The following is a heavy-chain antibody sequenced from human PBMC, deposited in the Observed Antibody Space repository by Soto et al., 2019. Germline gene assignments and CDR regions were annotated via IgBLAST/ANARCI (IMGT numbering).Heavy chain of an antibody. D-gene: IGHD2-2*01. Sequence: EVQLVESGGGLVQPGGSLRLSCAASGFTFSSYSMNWVRQAPGKGLEWVSYISSSSSTIYYADSVKGRFTISRDNAKNSLYLQMNSLRAEDTAVYCCASDQIVVPAAEGYYYGMDVWGQGTTVTVSS. CDR1: GFTFSSYS. CDR3: ASDQIVVPAAEGYYYGMDV. J-gene: IGHJ6*02. CDR2: ISSSSSTI. V-gene: IGHV3-48*01.